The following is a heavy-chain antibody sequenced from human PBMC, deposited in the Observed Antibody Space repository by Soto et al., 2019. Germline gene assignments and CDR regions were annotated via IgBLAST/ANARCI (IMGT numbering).Heavy chain of an antibody. V-gene: IGHV3-21*01. J-gene: IGHJ6*02. CDR3: ARDVSPYYYYYGLDG. Sequence: GDSLRLSCAASGFTFSSYSMNWVRQAPGKGLEWVSSISSSSSYIYYADSVKGRFNISRDNAKNSLYLQMNSLRAEDTAVYYCARDVSPYYYYYGLDGWGQGTTVTVSS. CDR1: GFTFSSYS. D-gene: IGHD3-3*02. CDR2: ISSSSSYI.